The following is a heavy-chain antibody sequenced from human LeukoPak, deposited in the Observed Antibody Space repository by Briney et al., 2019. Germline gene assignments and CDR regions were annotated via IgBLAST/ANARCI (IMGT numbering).Heavy chain of an antibody. CDR1: GGSFSGHY. V-gene: IGHV4-34*01. D-gene: IGHD3-10*01. J-gene: IGHJ4*02. CDR2: INHSGST. CDR3: ARDSMVRGVIGY. Sequence: SETLSLTCAVYGGSFSGHYWSWIRQPPGKGLEWIGEINHSGSTNYNPSLKSRVTISVDTSKNQFSLKLSSVTAADTAVYYCARDSMVRGVIGYWGQGTLVTVSS.